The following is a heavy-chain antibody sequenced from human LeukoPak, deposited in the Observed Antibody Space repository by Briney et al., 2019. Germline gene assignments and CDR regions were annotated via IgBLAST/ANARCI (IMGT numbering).Heavy chain of an antibody. CDR2: ISYDGSNK. V-gene: IGHV3-30-3*01. D-gene: IGHD3-22*01. CDR3: GRERGEYYYDSSGSYYGY. Sequence: GRSVRLSCAASGFTFSSYAMHWVRQAPGKGLEGVAVISYDGSNKYYADSVKGRFTISRDNSKNTLYLQMNSLRAEDTAVYYCGRERGEYYYDSSGSYYGYWGQGTLVTVSS. J-gene: IGHJ4*02. CDR1: GFTFSSYA.